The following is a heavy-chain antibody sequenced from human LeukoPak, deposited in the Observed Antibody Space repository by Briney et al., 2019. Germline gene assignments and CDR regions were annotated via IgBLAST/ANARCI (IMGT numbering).Heavy chain of an antibody. V-gene: IGHV1-69*04. CDR3: ATPGMVRGVITYYFDY. D-gene: IGHD3-10*01. J-gene: IGHJ4*02. CDR1: GGTFSSYA. Sequence: GASVKVSCKASGGTFSSYAISWVRQAPGQGLEWMGRIIPILGIANYAQKFQGGVTITADKSTSTAYMELSSLRSEDTAVYYCATPGMVRGVITYYFDYWGQGTLVTVSS. CDR2: IIPILGIA.